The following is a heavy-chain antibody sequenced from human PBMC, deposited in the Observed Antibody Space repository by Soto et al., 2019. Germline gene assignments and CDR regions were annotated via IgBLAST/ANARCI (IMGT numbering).Heavy chain of an antibody. D-gene: IGHD3-3*01. Sequence: EVQLVESGGGLVQPGGSLRLSCAASGFTFSSYEMNWVRQAPGKGLEWVSYISSSGSTIYYADSVKGRFTISRDNAKNSLYLQMNSLRAEDTAVYYCARDERFLERGGYYYYGMDVWGQGTTVTVSS. CDR2: ISSSGSTI. CDR3: ARDERFLERGGYYYYGMDV. CDR1: GFTFSSYE. V-gene: IGHV3-48*03. J-gene: IGHJ6*02.